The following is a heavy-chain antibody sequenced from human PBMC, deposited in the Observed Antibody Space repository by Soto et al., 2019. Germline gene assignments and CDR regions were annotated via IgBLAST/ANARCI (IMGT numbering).Heavy chain of an antibody. V-gene: IGHV1-3*01. Sequence: ASVKVSCKASGYTFTSYAMHWVRQAPGQRLEWMGWINAGNGNTKYSQKFQGRVTITRDTSASTAYMELSSLRSEDTAVYYCARSVAVPAASDYWGQGTLVTVSS. CDR2: INAGNGNT. D-gene: IGHD2-2*01. CDR3: ARSVAVPAASDY. CDR1: GYTFTSYA. J-gene: IGHJ4*02.